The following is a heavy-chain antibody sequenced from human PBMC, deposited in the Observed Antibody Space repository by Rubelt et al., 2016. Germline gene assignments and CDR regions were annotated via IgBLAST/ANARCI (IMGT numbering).Heavy chain of an antibody. V-gene: IGHV4-39*07. Sequence: QLQLQESGPGLVKPSETLSLTCTVSGGSISSSSYYWGWIRQPPGKGLEWIGSIYYSGSTYYNPSLKGRVTISVDTSKNQFSLKLSSVTAADTAVYYCARYCSGGSCYPFDYWGQGTLVTVSS. J-gene: IGHJ4*02. CDR3: ARYCSGGSCYPFDY. CDR2: IYYSGST. D-gene: IGHD2-15*01. CDR1: GGSISSSSYY.